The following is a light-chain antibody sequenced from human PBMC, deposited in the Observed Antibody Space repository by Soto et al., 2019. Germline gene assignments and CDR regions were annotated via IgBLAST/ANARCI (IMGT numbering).Light chain of an antibody. J-gene: IGLJ1*01. CDR2: AVS. CDR3: SSYRSSDTLEV. CDR1: SDDIGAYDY. Sequence: QSALTQPSSVSASPGQSISISCTRTSDDIGAYDYVSWYQQHPGKAPKLILYAVSNRPSGVSTRFSGSKSGNTASLTISGVQADDEADYYCSSYRSSDTLEVFGTGTKVTVL. V-gene: IGLV2-14*01.